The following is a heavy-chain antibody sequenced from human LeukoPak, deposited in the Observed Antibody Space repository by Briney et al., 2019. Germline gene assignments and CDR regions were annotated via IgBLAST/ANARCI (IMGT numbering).Heavy chain of an antibody. Sequence: GGSLRLSCAASGFTFSSYEINWVRQAPGKGLEWVSFISSSGSAIYYAASVKGRFTISRDNAKNSLYLQMNSLSAEDTALYYCARGYCSNGVCYRGGSDFWGQGTLVTVSS. V-gene: IGHV3-48*03. CDR1: GFTFSSYE. J-gene: IGHJ4*02. D-gene: IGHD2-8*01. CDR3: ARGYCSNGVCYRGGSDF. CDR2: ISSSGSAI.